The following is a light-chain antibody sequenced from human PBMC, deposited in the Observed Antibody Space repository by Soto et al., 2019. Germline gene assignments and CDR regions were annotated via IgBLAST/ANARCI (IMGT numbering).Light chain of an antibody. CDR3: QQYDTYSYT. V-gene: IGKV1-5*03. CDR2: KAS. J-gene: IGKJ2*01. Sequence: DIQMTQSPSTLSASVGDRVTITCRASQSIGSWLAWYQQKPGKAPKVLIYKASSLESGVPSRFIGSGSGTQFTLTISSLQPDDFATYYCQQYDTYSYTFGQGTRLEIK. CDR1: QSIGSW.